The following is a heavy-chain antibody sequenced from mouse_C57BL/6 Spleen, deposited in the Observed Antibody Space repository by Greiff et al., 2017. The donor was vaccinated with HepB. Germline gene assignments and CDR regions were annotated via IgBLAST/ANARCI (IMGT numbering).Heavy chain of an antibody. V-gene: IGHV1-54*01. J-gene: IGHJ2*01. CDR3: ARGNVYYFDY. CDR2: INPGSGGT. Sequence: QVQLKESGAELVRPGTSVKVSCKASGYAFTNYLIEWVKQRPGQGLEWIGVINPGSGGTNYNEKFKGKATLTADKSSSTAYMQLSSLTSEDSAVYFCARGNVYYFDYWGQGTTLTVSS. CDR1: GYAFTNYL.